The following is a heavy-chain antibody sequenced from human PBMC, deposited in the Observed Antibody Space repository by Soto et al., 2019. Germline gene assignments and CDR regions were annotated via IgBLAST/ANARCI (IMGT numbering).Heavy chain of an antibody. CDR1: GFTFDDHG. Sequence: EVQLVESGGGVVRPGGSLRLSCAASGFTFDDHGMTWVRQAPGKGLEWVSGITWNGATTGYADSVKGRFTISRDNVKNSLYLQMNRLRVEDTALYYCARDGGVVVAVDAFDVWGQGTMVAVSS. CDR2: ITWNGATT. CDR3: ARDGGVVVAVDAFDV. D-gene: IGHD6-19*01. J-gene: IGHJ3*01. V-gene: IGHV3-20*04.